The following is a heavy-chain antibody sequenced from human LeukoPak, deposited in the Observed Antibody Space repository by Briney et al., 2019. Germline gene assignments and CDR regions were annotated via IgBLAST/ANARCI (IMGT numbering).Heavy chain of an antibody. D-gene: IGHD4-23*01. Sequence: SETLSLTCIVSGDSISSSSYYWGWIRQPPGTGLEWIGSIYNSGSTHYNPSLKSRVTISVDTSKNQFSLKLSSVTAADTAVYYCARHAYYGAKDFDYWGQGTLVSVS. CDR1: GDSISSSSYY. CDR3: ARHAYYGAKDFDY. V-gene: IGHV4-39*01. J-gene: IGHJ4*02. CDR2: IYNSGST.